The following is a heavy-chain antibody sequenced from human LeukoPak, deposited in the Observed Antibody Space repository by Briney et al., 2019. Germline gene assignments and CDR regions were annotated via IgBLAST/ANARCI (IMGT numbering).Heavy chain of an antibody. CDR3: ARGRLNGLGF. J-gene: IGHJ4*02. CDR1: GGSISSGGYS. V-gene: IGHV4-30-2*01. D-gene: IGHD3-16*01. CDR2: IYHSGST. Sequence: SETLSLTCAVSGGSISSGGYSWSWIQQPPGKGLEWIGYIYHSGSTYYNLSLKSRVTISVDRSKNQFSLKLSSVTAADTAAYYCARGRLNGLGFWGQGTLVTVSS.